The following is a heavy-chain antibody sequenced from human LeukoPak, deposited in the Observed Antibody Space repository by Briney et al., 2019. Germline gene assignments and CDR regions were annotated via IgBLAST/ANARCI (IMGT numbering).Heavy chain of an antibody. J-gene: IGHJ3*02. Sequence: ASETLSLTCTVSGGPISSYYWSWIRQPPGKGLEWIGYIYYSGSTNYSPSLKSRVTISVDTSKNQFSLKLSSVTAADTAVYYCARSEYSYGADAFDIWGQGTMVTVSS. V-gene: IGHV4-59*01. CDR2: IYYSGST. CDR1: GGPISSYY. D-gene: IGHD5-18*01. CDR3: ARSEYSYGADAFDI.